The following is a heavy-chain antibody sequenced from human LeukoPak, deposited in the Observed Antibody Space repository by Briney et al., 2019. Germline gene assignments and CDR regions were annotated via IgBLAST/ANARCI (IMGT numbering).Heavy chain of an antibody. D-gene: IGHD3-10*01. CDR1: GYTFTGYY. CDR2: INPNSGGT. J-gene: IGHJ4*02. Sequence: ASVKVSCKASGYTFTGYYTHWVRQAPGQGLEWMGWINPNSGGTNYAQKFQGRVTMTRDTSISTAYMELSRLRSDDTAVYYCARSQYYYGSGSPVDYWGQGTLVTVSS. V-gene: IGHV1-2*02. CDR3: ARSQYYYGSGSPVDY.